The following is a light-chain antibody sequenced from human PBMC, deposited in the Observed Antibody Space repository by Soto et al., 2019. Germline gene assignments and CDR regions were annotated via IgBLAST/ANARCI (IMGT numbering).Light chain of an antibody. CDR1: QGISSF. CDR3: QQLYIFPLT. J-gene: IGKJ5*01. V-gene: IGKV1-9*01. Sequence: IHLTQSPSFLSASLSDRVTITYRASQGISSFLAWYQQKPGKAPNLLMYAASTLQSGVPSRFSGGESGTEYTLTISSLQPEDSATYYCQQLYIFPLTFGQGTRLEI. CDR2: AAS.